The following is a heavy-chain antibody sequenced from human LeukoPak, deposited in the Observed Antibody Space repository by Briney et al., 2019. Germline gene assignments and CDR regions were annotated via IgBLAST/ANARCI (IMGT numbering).Heavy chain of an antibody. CDR3: VKDQREAYRSGWSRDFDY. CDR1: GFTFSNYA. Sequence: PGESLRLSCAASGFTFSNYAMHWVRQDSGRGLDWVAVISHDGINTYYADSVKGRFTISRDNSKNTLCLQVNSLRVEDTAVYYCVKDQREAYRSGWSRDFDYWGQGTLVTVSS. J-gene: IGHJ4*02. V-gene: IGHV3-30*18. CDR2: ISHDGINT. D-gene: IGHD6-19*01.